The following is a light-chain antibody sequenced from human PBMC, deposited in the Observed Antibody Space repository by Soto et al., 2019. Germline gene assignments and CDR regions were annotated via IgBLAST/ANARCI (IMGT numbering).Light chain of an antibody. Sequence: QSVLTQPPSVSAAPGQKVTISCSGSSSNIGGNSVSWYKQLPGTAPKLLIYDDNKRPSGIPDRFSGSKSGTSATLGITGFQNGDEADYYCGSWDSSLSAYVFGTVTKV. J-gene: IGLJ1*01. CDR2: DDN. CDR3: GSWDSSLSAYV. V-gene: IGLV1-51*01. CDR1: SSNIGGNS.